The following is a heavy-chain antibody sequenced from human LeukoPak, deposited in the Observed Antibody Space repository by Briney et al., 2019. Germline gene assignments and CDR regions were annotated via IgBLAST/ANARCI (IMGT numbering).Heavy chain of an antibody. CDR3: ARSPMVRGLIPHFDY. D-gene: IGHD3-10*01. CDR2: IKQDGSEK. J-gene: IGHJ4*02. Sequence: GGSLRLSCAASGFTFSSYWMSWVRQAPGKGLEWVAIIKQDGSEKYYVASVKGRFTISRDNAKNSLYLQMNSLRDEDTAVYYCARSPMVRGLIPHFDYWGQGTLVTVSA. CDR1: GFTFSSYW. V-gene: IGHV3-7*01.